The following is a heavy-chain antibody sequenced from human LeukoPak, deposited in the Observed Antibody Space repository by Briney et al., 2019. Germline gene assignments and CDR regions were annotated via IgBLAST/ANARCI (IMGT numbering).Heavy chain of an antibody. D-gene: IGHD1-26*01. V-gene: IGHV3-23*01. CDR1: GFTFDNYR. CDR2: VNADGGNK. J-gene: IGHJ4*02. Sequence: GGSLRLSCAASGFTFDNYRMRWVRQAPGEGVEWVSTVNADGGNKYYADSVKGRFTISRDNSKSTLILQMNSLRVEDTALYYCTKRVKYGGTWDHFADWGQGTLVTVSS. CDR3: TKRVKYGGTWDHFAD.